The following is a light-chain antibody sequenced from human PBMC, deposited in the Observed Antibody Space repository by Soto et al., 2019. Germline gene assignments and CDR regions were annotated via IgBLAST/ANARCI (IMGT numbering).Light chain of an antibody. CDR1: SSNIGSNT. Sequence: QSVLTQPPSASGTPGQRVTISCSGSSSNIGSNTVNWYQQLPGTAPKLLIYSNNQRPSGVPDRFSGSKSDTSASLAISGLQSEDEADYYCAAWDDSLNGPHVVFGGGTKLTVL. CDR2: SNN. CDR3: AAWDDSLNGPHVV. V-gene: IGLV1-44*01. J-gene: IGLJ2*01.